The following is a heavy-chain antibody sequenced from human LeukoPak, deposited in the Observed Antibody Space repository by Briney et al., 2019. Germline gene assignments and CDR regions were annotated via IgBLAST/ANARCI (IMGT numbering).Heavy chain of an antibody. J-gene: IGHJ6*03. Sequence: EASVKVSCKASGYTFTGYYMHWVRQAPGQGLEWMGWINPNSGRTNYAQKFQGRVTMTRDTSISTAYMELSRLRSDDTAVYYCARDQIAAAAPENYYMDVWGKGTTVTISS. CDR1: GYTFTGYY. D-gene: IGHD6-13*01. CDR3: ARDQIAAAAPENYYMDV. CDR2: INPNSGRT. V-gene: IGHV1-2*02.